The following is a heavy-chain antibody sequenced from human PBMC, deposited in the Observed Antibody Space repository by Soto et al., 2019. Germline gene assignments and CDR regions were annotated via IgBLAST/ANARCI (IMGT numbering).Heavy chain of an antibody. J-gene: IGHJ6*02. D-gene: IGHD2-2*01. CDR1: GGTFSSYA. V-gene: IGHV1-69*01. CDR2: IIPISDTT. Sequence: QVQLVQSGAEVKKPGSSVKVSCKASGGTFSSYAISWVRQAPGQGLEWLGGIIPISDTTNYAQTFQGRVTFSVDESTTTAYMEVSSPRSVDTAVYYCARSQGSSTSLEIYDYYYYGMDVWGQGTTVTVSS. CDR3: ARSQGSSTSLEIYDYYYYGMDV.